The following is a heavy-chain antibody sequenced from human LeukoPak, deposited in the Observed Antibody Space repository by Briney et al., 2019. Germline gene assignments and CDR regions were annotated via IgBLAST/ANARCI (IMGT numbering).Heavy chain of an antibody. CDR3: AKVRYGSGSYYNVDISYFDY. Sequence: PGGSLRLSCAASGFTFGSYAMSWVRQAPGKGLEWVSAISGSGGSTYYADSVKGRFTISRDNSKNTLYLQMNSLRAEDTAVYYCAKVRYGSGSYYNVDISYFDYWGQGTLVTVSS. V-gene: IGHV3-23*01. J-gene: IGHJ4*02. CDR2: ISGSGGST. CDR1: GFTFGSYA. D-gene: IGHD3-10*01.